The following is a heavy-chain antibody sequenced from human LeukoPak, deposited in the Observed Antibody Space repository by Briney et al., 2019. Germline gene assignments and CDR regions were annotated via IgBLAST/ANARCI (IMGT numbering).Heavy chain of an antibody. V-gene: IGHV1-18*01. Sequence: GSVTVSCTASGYTFTNYGISWVRQAPGEGLEWMGWISAYDGNTNYAQTLQGRVTITTDTSTSTAYMELRSLRSGDRAVYYCARDRAYYDILTGYYKDFDYWGQGTLVTVSS. J-gene: IGHJ4*02. D-gene: IGHD3-9*01. CDR1: GYTFTNYG. CDR2: ISAYDGNT. CDR3: ARDRAYYDILTGYYKDFDY.